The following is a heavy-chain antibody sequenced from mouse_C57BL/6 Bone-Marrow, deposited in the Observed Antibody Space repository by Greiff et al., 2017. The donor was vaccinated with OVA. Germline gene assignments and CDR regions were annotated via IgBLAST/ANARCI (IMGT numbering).Heavy chain of an antibody. CDR3: ARGGYLYAMDY. V-gene: IGHV7-1*01. Sequence: EVQLVESGGGLVQSGRSLRLSCATSGFTFSDFYMEWVRQAPGKGLEWIAASRNKANDYTTEYSASVKGRFIVSRDTSQSILYLQMNALRAEDTAIDYCARGGYLYAMDYWGQGTSVTVSS. CDR2: SRNKANDYTT. D-gene: IGHD5-1*01. CDR1: GFTFSDFY. J-gene: IGHJ4*01.